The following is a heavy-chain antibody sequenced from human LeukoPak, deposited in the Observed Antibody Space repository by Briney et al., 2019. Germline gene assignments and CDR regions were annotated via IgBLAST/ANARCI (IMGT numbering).Heavy chain of an antibody. D-gene: IGHD6-6*01. Sequence: ASVKVSCKASGGTFSSYAISWVRQAPGQGLEWMGGIIPIFGTANYAQKFQGRVTITADESTSTAYMELSSLRSEDTAVYYCARDRYSSSADDAFDIWGQGTMVTVSS. CDR1: GGTFSSYA. CDR2: IIPIFGTA. V-gene: IGHV1-69*13. CDR3: ARDRYSSSADDAFDI. J-gene: IGHJ3*02.